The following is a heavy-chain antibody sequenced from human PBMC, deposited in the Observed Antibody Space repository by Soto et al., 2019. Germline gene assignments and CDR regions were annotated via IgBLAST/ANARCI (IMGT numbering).Heavy chain of an antibody. Sequence: GGSLRLSCAASGFTFSDYYMSWIRQAPGKGLEWVSYISSSSSYTNYADSVKGRFTISRDNAKNSLYLQMYSLRAEDTAVYYCARFHCRDSRQDHLSYCGQRSLVP. CDR2: ISSSSSYT. CDR3: ARFHCRDSRQDHLSY. D-gene: IGHD2-21*01. V-gene: IGHV3-11*03. CDR1: GFTFSDYY. J-gene: IGHJ1*01.